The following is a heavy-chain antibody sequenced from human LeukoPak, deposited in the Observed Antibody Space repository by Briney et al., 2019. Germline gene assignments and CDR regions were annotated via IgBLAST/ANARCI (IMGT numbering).Heavy chain of an antibody. V-gene: IGHV1-2*04. CDR3: ARAGYSGYDFSY. J-gene: IGHJ4*02. CDR2: INPNSGGT. D-gene: IGHD5-12*01. CDR1: GYTFTGYY. Sequence: ASVRVSCKASGYTFTGYYMHWVRQAPGQGLEWMGWINPNSGGTNYAQKFQGWVTMTRDTSISTAYMELSRLRSDDTAVYYCARAGYSGYDFSYWGQGTLVTVSS.